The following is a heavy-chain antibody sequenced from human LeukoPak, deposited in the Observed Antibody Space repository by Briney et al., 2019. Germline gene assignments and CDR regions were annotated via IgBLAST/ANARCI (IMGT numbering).Heavy chain of an antibody. CDR1: GGTFSSYA. D-gene: IGHD4-23*01. CDR3: AREAYGGGDYYYYMDV. CDR2: IIPIFGTA. J-gene: IGHJ6*03. V-gene: IGHV1-69*01. Sequence: SVKVSCKASGGTFSSYAISWVRQAPGQGLEWMGGIIPIFGTANYAQKFQGRVTITADESASTAYMELSSLRSEDTAVYYCAREAYGGGDYYYYMDVWGKGTTVTVSS.